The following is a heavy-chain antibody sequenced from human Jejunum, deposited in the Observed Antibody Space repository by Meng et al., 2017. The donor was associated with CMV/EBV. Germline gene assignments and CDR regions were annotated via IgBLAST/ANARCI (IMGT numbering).Heavy chain of an antibody. V-gene: IGHV4-39*07. Sequence: SDCSITRTSYYWGWIRQPPEKRLEWIGSISYSGTTCYNPSLKSRVTISLDTSKTLFSLSLPSVPAADTAVYYCASRSSGSSTPFASWAPAPLLPFSS. CDR3: ASRSSGSSTPFAS. CDR1: DCSITRTSYY. D-gene: IGHD3-3*01. J-gene: IGHJ4*02. CDR2: ISYSGTT.